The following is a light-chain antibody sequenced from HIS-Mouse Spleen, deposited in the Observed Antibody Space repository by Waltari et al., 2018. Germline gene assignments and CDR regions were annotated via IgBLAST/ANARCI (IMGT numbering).Light chain of an antibody. V-gene: IGLV3-10*01. CDR3: YTTDSSGNHRV. J-gene: IGLJ2*01. CDR1: ALPKKY. Sequence: SYELTQPPSVSVSPGQTARITCSGEALPKKYAYWYQQKYGQAPVLVIDKDSKRPSGSPERFDGSSSGTMATWTISGAHVEDEADYYCYTTDSSGNHRVFGGGTKLTVL. CDR2: KDS.